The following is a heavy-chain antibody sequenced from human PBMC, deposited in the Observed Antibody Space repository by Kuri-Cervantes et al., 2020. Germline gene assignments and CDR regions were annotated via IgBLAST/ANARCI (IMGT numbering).Heavy chain of an antibody. Sequence: ASVKVSCKASGYTFTSYYMHWVRQASGQGLEWMGIINPSGGSTSYAQKFQGRVTMTRDTSTSTVYMELSSLRSEDTAVYYCAREWLRPDYGGNSRGFGYWGQGTLVTVSS. CDR3: AREWLRPDYGGNSRGFGY. CDR1: GYTFTSYY. V-gene: IGHV1-46*01. D-gene: IGHD4-23*01. CDR2: INPSGGST. J-gene: IGHJ4*02.